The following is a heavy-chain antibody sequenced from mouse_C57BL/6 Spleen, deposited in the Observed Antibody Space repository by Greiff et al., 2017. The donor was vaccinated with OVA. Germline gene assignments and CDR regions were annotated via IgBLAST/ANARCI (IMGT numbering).Heavy chain of an antibody. CDR3: ARFYGSSYGWYFDV. D-gene: IGHD1-1*01. CDR2: IYPGDGDT. J-gene: IGHJ1*03. CDR1: GYAFSSSW. V-gene: IGHV1-82*01. Sequence: QVHVKQSGPELVKPGASVKISCKASGYAFSSSWMNWVKQRPGKGLEWIGRIYPGDGDTNYNGKFKGKATLTADKSSSTAYMQLSSLTSEDSAVYFCARFYGSSYGWYFDVWGTGTTVTVSS.